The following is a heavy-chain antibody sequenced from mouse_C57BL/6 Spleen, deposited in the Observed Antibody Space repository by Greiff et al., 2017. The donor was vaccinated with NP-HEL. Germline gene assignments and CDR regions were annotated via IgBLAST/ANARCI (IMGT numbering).Heavy chain of an antibody. CDR2: IHPSDSAT. CDR3: AIYDYYYGSSYSDD. Sequence: QVQLQQPGAELVKPGASVKVSCKASGYTFTSYWMHWVKQRPGQGLEWIGRIHPSDSATNYNQKFKGKATLTVDKSSSTAYMQLSSLTSEDSAVYYCAIYDYYYGSSYSDDWGQGTTLTVSS. CDR1: GYTFTSYW. J-gene: IGHJ2*01. D-gene: IGHD1-1*01. V-gene: IGHV1-74*01.